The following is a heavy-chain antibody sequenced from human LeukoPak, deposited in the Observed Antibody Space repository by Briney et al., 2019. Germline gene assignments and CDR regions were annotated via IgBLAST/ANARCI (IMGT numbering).Heavy chain of an antibody. V-gene: IGHV3-48*03. CDR3: ARPYSSGWDNWFDP. D-gene: IGHD6-19*01. CDR2: ITTSGTTL. J-gene: IGHJ5*02. CDR1: GFTFSSYE. Sequence: GGSLRLSCAASGFTFSSYEMNWVRQAPGKGLEWISYITTSGTTLDYADSVKGRFTISRDNAKNSLYLQMNSLRAEDTAVYYCARPYSSGWDNWFDPWGQGTLVTVSS.